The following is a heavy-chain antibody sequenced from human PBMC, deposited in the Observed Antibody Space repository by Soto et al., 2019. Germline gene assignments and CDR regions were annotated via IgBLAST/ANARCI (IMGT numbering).Heavy chain of an antibody. D-gene: IGHD3-10*01. Sequence: SETLSLTCTVSGGSISSSSYYWGWIRQPPGKGLEWIGSIYYSGSTYYNPSLKSRVTISVDTSKNQFSLKLSSVTAADTAVYYCARHYYGSGSYYYYYMDVWGKGTTVTVSS. CDR1: GGSISSSSYY. J-gene: IGHJ6*03. CDR3: ARHYYGSGSYYYYYMDV. CDR2: IYYSGST. V-gene: IGHV4-39*01.